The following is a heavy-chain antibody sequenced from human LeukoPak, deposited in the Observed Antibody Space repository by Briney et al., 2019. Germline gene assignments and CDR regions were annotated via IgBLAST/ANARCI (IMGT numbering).Heavy chain of an antibody. CDR1: GFTFSSYA. CDR2: ISYDGSNK. J-gene: IGHJ6*03. CDR3: AREGAVVVPAAIQGYYYYYYYMDV. V-gene: IGHV3-30-3*01. Sequence: PGGSLRLSCAASGFTFSSYAMHWVRQAPGKGLEWVAVISYDGSNKYYADSVKGRFTISRDNSKNTLYLQMNSLRAEDTAVYYCAREGAVVVPAAIQGYYYYYYYMDVWGKGTTVTVSS. D-gene: IGHD2-2*02.